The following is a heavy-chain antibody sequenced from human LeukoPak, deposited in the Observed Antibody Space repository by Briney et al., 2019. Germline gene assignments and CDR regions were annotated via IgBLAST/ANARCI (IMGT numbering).Heavy chain of an antibody. D-gene: IGHD6-13*01. Sequence: PGGSLRLSCAASGFIVSSNYMSWVRQAPGKGLEWVSVIFSGGVTYYADSVKGRFIISRDNSKNTLYLQMKSLRAEARAVYYCARATGSSWAARYFDLWGRGTLVTVSS. CDR3: ARATGSSWAARYFDL. CDR1: GFIVSSNY. CDR2: IFSGGVT. V-gene: IGHV3-53*01. J-gene: IGHJ2*01.